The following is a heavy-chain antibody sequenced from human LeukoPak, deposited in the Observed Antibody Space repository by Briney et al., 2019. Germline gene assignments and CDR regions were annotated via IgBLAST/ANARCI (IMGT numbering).Heavy chain of an antibody. CDR1: GFTFSSYS. D-gene: IGHD3-22*01. J-gene: IGHJ5*02. CDR3: ARENRNYYDSSGYYPENWFDP. Sequence: KPGGSLRLSCAASGFTFSSYSMNWVRQAPGKGLEWVSSISSSSSYIYYADSVKGRFTISRDNAKNSLYLQMNSPRAEDTAVYYCARENRNYYDSSGYYPENWFDPWGQGTLVTVSS. V-gene: IGHV3-21*01. CDR2: ISSSSSYI.